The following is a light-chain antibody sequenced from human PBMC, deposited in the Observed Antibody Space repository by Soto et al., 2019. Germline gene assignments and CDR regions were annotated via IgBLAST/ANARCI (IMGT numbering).Light chain of an antibody. CDR3: HQRQSWPRT. J-gene: IGKJ1*01. Sequence: EIVLTQSPGTLSLSPGERATLSCRDRQSVSGNYLAWYQQKPGQAPRLLIYGASSRASGIPARFSGSGSETDFTLTISDVEPEDFAVYYCHQRQSWPRTFGQGTKVDI. V-gene: IGKV3-20*01. CDR2: GAS. CDR1: QSVSGNY.